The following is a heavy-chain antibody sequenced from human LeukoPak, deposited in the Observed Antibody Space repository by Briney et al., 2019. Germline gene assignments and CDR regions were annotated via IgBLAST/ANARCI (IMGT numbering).Heavy chain of an antibody. CDR2: ISWNSGSI. CDR3: AKGRFEVGPFDY. D-gene: IGHD3-16*01. CDR1: GFTFDDYA. J-gene: IGHJ4*02. V-gene: IGHV3-9*01. Sequence: GRSLRLSCAASGFTFDDYAMHWVRQAPGKGLEWVSGISWNSGSIGYADSVKGRFTISRDNAKNSLYLQTNSLRAEDTALYYCAKGRFEVGPFDYWGQGTLVTVSS.